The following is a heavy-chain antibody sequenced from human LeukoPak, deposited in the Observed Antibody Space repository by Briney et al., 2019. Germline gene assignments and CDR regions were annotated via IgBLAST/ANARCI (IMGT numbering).Heavy chain of an antibody. CDR3: ARQGDGGRAFDY. CDR2: IYYRGST. CDR1: GGSITSSSYY. V-gene: IGHV4-39*01. Sequence: PSETLSLTCTASGGSITSSSYYWGWIRQPPGKGLEWVGTIYYRGSTYYNPSLKSRVSISVGTSKNQFSLRLTSVTATDSAVYYCARQGDGGRAFDYWGQGILVTVSS. D-gene: IGHD4-23*01. J-gene: IGHJ4*02.